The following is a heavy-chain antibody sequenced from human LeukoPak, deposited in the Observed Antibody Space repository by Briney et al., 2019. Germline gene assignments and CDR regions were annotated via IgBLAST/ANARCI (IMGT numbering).Heavy chain of an antibody. CDR2: ISTSGGST. CDR1: GFTFSSHA. Sequence: HPGGSLRLSCAASGFTFSSHAMSWVRQAPGKGLEWVSAISTSGGSTYYADSVKGRFTISRDNSKNTLYLQMNSLRAEDTAVYYCAKDRYYYDSSGYCHFDYWGQGTLVTVSS. V-gene: IGHV3-23*01. D-gene: IGHD3-22*01. CDR3: AKDRYYYDSSGYCHFDY. J-gene: IGHJ4*02.